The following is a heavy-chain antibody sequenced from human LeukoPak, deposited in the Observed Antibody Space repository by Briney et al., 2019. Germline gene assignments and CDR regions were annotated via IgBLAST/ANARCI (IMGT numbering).Heavy chain of an antibody. D-gene: IGHD6-19*01. CDR3: ASGSIAVAGPPFGY. V-gene: IGHV3-21*01. J-gene: IGHJ4*02. CDR2: ISSSGSYI. Sequence: GGSPRLSCAASGFTFSSNTMNWVRQAPGKGLEWVSCISSSGSYIYYADSVKGRFTISRDNAKNSLYLQMNSLRAEDSAVYYCASGSIAVAGPPFGYWGQGSLVTVSS. CDR1: GFTFSSNT.